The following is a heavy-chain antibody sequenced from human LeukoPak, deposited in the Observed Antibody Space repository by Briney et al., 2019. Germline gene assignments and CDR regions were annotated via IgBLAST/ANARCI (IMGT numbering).Heavy chain of an antibody. J-gene: IGHJ4*02. CDR1: GASIRTSSYY. D-gene: IGHD1-26*01. CDR2: MYYSGTT. V-gene: IGHV4-39*01. CDR3: ARGGVNFSGSYYYFEY. Sequence: SETLSLTCTVSGASIRTSSYYWGWIRQPPGKGLEWIGNMYYSGTTDYSRSLKSRVTISADTSKNQFSLKLSPVTAADTAVYYCARGGVNFSGSYYYFEYWGQGSLVTVSS.